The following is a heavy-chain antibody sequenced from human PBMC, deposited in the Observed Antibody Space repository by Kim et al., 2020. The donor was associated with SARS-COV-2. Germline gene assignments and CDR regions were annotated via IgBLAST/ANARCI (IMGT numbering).Heavy chain of an antibody. CDR1: GFTFSSYS. Sequence: GGSLRLSCAASGFTFSSYSMNWVRQAPGKGLEWVSSISSSSSYIYYADSVKGRFTISRDNAKNSLYLQMNSLRAEDTAVYYCARDDGVSSSIPGDWFDPWGQGTLVTVSS. D-gene: IGHD6-13*01. CDR2: ISSSSSYI. CDR3: ARDDGVSSSIPGDWFDP. V-gene: IGHV3-21*01. J-gene: IGHJ5*02.